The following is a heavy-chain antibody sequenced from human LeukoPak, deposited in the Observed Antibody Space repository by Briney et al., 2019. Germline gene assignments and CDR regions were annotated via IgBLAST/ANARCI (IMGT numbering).Heavy chain of an antibody. CDR2: SGTSGDT. CDR1: GFTFSSCA. CDR3: AQKTPGHHPFDY. Sequence: GGSLTLSCAASGFTFSSCALNWVRQAPGKGLEWVSASGTSGDTYYGDSVKGRFTISRDNAKNTVYQQMSSLRVEDTAVYYCAQKTPGHHPFDYWGQGILVTVSS. V-gene: IGHV3-23*01. J-gene: IGHJ4*02. D-gene: IGHD2-8*02.